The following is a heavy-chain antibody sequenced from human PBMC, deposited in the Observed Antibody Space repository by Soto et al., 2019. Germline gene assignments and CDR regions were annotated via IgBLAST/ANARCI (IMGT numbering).Heavy chain of an antibody. V-gene: IGHV3-30*04. CDR2: MSYDGRNK. Sequence: QVQLVESGGGVVQPGRSLRLSCGVSGFTFSSYAMHWDRRAPGKGLEWMAVMSYDGRNKYYADSVKGRFTISRDNSKNTLYLQMNSQRPEDTALHYCARDGGAYWGQGTLVIVSS. D-gene: IGHD3-16*01. CDR3: ARDGGAY. CDR1: GFTFSSYA. J-gene: IGHJ4*02.